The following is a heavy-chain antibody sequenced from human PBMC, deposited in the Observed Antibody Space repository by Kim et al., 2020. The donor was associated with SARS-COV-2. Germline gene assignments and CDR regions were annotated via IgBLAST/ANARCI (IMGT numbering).Heavy chain of an antibody. V-gene: IGHV3-23*01. CDR3: SKRARGYSWNPDHY. J-gene: IGHJ4*02. CDR2: IDKSGGST. CDR1: GFIFNNHA. D-gene: IGHD1-20*01. Sequence: GGSLRLSCEVSGFIFNNHALSWVRQAPGKGLDWVSAIDKSGGSTFYADSVKGRFTISRDTSKKTLYLHMNSLRAEDTAVYYCSKRARGYSWNPDHYWGQG.